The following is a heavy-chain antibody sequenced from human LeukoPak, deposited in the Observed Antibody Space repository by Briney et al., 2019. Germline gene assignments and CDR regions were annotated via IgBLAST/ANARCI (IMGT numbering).Heavy chain of an antibody. D-gene: IGHD6-19*01. V-gene: IGHV3-21*05. CDR2: ISSSSSYI. CDR1: GFTFSSYS. CDR3: AREGNSGWYRTTTANFDY. Sequence: GGSLRLSCAASGFTFSSYSMNWVRQAPGKGLEWVSYISSSSSYIYYADSVKGRFTISRDNAKNSLYLQMNSLRAEDTAVYYCAREGNSGWYRTTTANFDYWGQGTLVTVSS. J-gene: IGHJ4*02.